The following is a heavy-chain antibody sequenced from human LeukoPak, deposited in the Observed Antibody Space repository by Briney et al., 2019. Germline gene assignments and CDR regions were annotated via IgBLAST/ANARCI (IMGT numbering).Heavy chain of an antibody. CDR2: ISWNSGSI. CDR3: AKGVRMTADNYYDSSGYYYYYYGMDV. Sequence: GGSLRLSCAASGFTFDDYDMHWVRQAPGKGLEWVSGISWNSGSIGYADSVKGRFTISRDNAKNSLYLQMNSLRAEDTALYYCAKGVRMTADNYYDSSGYYYYYYGMDVWGQGSTVTVSS. V-gene: IGHV3-9*01. J-gene: IGHJ6*02. D-gene: IGHD3-22*01. CDR1: GFTFDDYD.